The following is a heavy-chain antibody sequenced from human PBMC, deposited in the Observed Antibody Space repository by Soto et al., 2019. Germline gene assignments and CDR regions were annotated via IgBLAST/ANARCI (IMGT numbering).Heavy chain of an antibody. CDR2: IKQDGSEK. CDR3: ARDQEGPYYDFWSGYYWFDP. Sequence: VGSLRLSCAASGFTFSSYWMSWVRQAPGKGLEWVANIKQDGSEKYYVDSVKGRFTISRDNAKNSLYLQMNSLRAEDTAVYYCARDQEGPYYDFWSGYYWFDPWGQGTLVTVSS. V-gene: IGHV3-7*01. CDR1: GFTFSSYW. D-gene: IGHD3-3*01. J-gene: IGHJ5*02.